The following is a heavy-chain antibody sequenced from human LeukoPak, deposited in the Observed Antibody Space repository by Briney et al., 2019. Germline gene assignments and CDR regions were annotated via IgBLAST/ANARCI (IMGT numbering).Heavy chain of an antibody. J-gene: IGHJ6*02. Sequence: SETLSLTCAVYGGSFSGYYWSWIRQPPGKGLEWIGEINHSGSTNYNPSLKSRVTISVDMSKNQFSLKLSSVTAADTAVYYCARAGDYGYYYYYYGMDVWGQGTTVTVSS. CDR2: INHSGST. V-gene: IGHV4-34*01. CDR3: ARAGDYGYYYYYYGMDV. D-gene: IGHD4-17*01. CDR1: GGSFSGYY.